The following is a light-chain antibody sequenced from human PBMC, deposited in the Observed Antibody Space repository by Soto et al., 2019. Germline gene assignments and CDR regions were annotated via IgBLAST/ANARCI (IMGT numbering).Light chain of an antibody. CDR3: HRFYISPFP. CDR1: QSVSSTY. V-gene: IGKV3-20*01. Sequence: EIVLTQSPGTLSLSPGERATLSCRASQSVSSTYLAWYQQKPGQAPRLLIYGASSRATGIPDRLSGSGSGTDFTLSISRLEPEAFAVYCCHRFYISPFPFGHETTLEIK. CDR2: GAS. J-gene: IGKJ2*01.